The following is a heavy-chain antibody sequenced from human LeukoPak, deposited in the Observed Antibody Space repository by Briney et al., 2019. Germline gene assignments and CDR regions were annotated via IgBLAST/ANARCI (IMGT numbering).Heavy chain of an antibody. CDR3: ARLNFGDEY. CDR1: GFTVSSKY. CDR2: IYGSTSA. Sequence: GGSLRLSCAASGFTVSSKYINWVRQAPGKGLEWVSLIYGSTSADYADSVKGRCTISRDNSMNTVYLQMNSLRAEDTAIYYCARLNFGDEYWGQGTLVAVSS. V-gene: IGHV3-66*01. J-gene: IGHJ4*02. D-gene: IGHD4-17*01.